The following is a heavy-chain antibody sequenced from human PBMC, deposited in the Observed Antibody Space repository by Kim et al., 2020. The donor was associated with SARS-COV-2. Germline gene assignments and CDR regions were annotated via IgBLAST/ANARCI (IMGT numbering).Heavy chain of an antibody. J-gene: IGHJ4*02. CDR3: ARNDILTGYPPDY. V-gene: IGHV4-34*01. Sequence: SNPSLKSRVTVSIATSNNPFFLKVTSVTAADTAVYYCARNDILTGYPPDYWGQGTLVTVSS. D-gene: IGHD3-9*01.